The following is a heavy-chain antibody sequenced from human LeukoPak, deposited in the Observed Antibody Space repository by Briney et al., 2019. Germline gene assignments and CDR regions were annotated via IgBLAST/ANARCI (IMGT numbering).Heavy chain of an antibody. J-gene: IGHJ4*02. CDR1: DGSFSGYY. CDR3: ARGGDTIHPDY. CDR2: INHSGST. V-gene: IGHV4-34*01. Sequence: SETLSLTCAVYDGSFSGYYWSWIRQPPGEGLEWIGEINHSGSTNYNPSLKSRVTISVDTSKNQFSLKLRSVTAADTAVYYCARGGDTIHPDYWGQGTLVTVSS. D-gene: IGHD3-3*01.